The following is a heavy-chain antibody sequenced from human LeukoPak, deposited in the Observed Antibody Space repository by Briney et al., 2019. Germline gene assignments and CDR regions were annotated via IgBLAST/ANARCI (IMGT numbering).Heavy chain of an antibody. D-gene: IGHD2-2*02. CDR1: GGTFSSYA. J-gene: IGHJ6*03. CDR2: IIPIFGTA. CDR3: ARSPIVVVPAAIGYYYYYMDV. Sequence: ASVKVSCKASGGTFSSYAISWVRQAPGQGLEWMGGIIPIFGTANYAQKFQGRVTITADESTSTAYMELSSLRSEGTAVYYCARSPIVVVPAAIGYYYYYMDVWGKGNTVTVSS. V-gene: IGHV1-69*01.